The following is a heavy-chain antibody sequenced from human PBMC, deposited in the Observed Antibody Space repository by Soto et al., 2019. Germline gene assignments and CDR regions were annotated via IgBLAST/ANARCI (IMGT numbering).Heavy chain of an antibody. D-gene: IGHD5-12*01. CDR3: ARHYGDGYDYVDY. CDR2: IYYRANP. V-gene: IGHV4-59*08. Sequence: SETLSLTCTVSGWSINTYYWSGIRQPPGKGLEWIGYIYYRANPNYNPALKSRVTISQDTSKNQFSLKLSSVTAADTAVYYCARHYGDGYDYVDYWGQGTLVTVSS. J-gene: IGHJ4*02. CDR1: GWSINTYY.